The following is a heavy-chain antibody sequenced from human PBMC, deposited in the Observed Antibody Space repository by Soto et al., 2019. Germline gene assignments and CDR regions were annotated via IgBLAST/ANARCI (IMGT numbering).Heavy chain of an antibody. CDR2: ISSTTNYI. V-gene: IGHV3-21*06. J-gene: IGHJ4*02. CDR3: ARESEDLTSNFDC. Sequence: GGSLRLSCAASGFTFTGYSMNWVRQAPGKGLEWVSSISSTTNYIYYGDSMKGRFTISRDNAKNSLYLEMNSLRAEDTAVYYCARESEDLTSNFDCWGQGTLVTVS. CDR1: GFTFTGYS.